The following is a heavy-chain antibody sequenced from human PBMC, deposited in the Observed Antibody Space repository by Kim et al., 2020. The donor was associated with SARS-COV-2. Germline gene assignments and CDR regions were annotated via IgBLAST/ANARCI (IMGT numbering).Heavy chain of an antibody. CDR2: ISSSGETK. J-gene: IGHJ6*02. Sequence: GSLRLSCAASGFTFSDYEMNWVRLAPGKGLEWVSHISSSGETKDYADSVRGRFTISRDNAKNSLYLQINSLRAEDTALYYCATDYVNYYYYYSMDVWGQGTTVTVSS. CDR1: GFTFSDYE. CDR3: ATDYVNYYYYYSMDV. V-gene: IGHV3-48*03. D-gene: IGHD4-17*01.